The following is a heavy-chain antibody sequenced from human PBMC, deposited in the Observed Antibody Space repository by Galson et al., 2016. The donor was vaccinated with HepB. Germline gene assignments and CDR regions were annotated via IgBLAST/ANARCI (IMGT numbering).Heavy chain of an antibody. V-gene: IGHV3-7*03. CDR2: IKQDGSEK. CDR1: GFTFSTYW. CDR3: VRGSGYIMDY. Sequence: SLRLSCAASGFTFSTYWMHWVRQAPGKGLEWVANIKQDGSEKYYVDSVKGRFTISRDNAKNSLYLQINSLRAEDTAVYYCVRGSGYIMDYWGQGTLVTVSS. J-gene: IGHJ4*02. D-gene: IGHD5-12*01.